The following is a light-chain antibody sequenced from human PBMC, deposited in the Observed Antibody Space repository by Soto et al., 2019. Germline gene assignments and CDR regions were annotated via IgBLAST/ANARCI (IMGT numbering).Light chain of an antibody. J-gene: IGKJ3*01. Sequence: EIVLTQSPATLSLSPGERATLSCRASQSVSSYLAWYQQKPGQAPRLLIYDASNRATGIPARFSGSGSGTEFTLTISSLQSEDFAVYYCHQYNYWPLFGPGTKVDIK. CDR3: HQYNYWPL. V-gene: IGKV3-15*01. CDR2: DAS. CDR1: QSVSSY.